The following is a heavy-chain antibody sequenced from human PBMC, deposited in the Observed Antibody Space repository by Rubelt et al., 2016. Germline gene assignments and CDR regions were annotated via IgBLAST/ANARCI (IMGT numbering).Heavy chain of an antibody. J-gene: IGHJ4*02. Sequence: EVQLLESGGGLVQPGGSLRLSCAASGITFSSHAMTWVRQAPVKGLEWVSTISGSGGSTHYADSVKGRFAISRDNSKNTLYLQMNSLRVDDTAVYYCAKSFGSSSGRSSDYWGQGTLVTVSS. CDR3: AKSFGSSSGRSSDY. CDR1: GITFSSHA. V-gene: IGHV3-23*01. D-gene: IGHD6-6*01. CDR2: ISGSGGST.